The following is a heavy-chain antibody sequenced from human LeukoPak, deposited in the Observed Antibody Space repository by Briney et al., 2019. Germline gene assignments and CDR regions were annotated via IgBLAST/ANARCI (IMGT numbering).Heavy chain of an antibody. CDR1: GGSISSSSYY. Sequence: SETLSLTCTVSGGSISSSSYYWGWIRQPPGKGLEWIGSIYYSGSTYYNPSLKSRVTISVDTSKNQFSLKLSSVTAADTAVYYCARRGRGYYYDSSGYILDYWGQGTLATVSS. V-gene: IGHV4-39*01. CDR2: IYYSGST. J-gene: IGHJ4*02. D-gene: IGHD3-22*01. CDR3: ARRGRGYYYDSSGYILDY.